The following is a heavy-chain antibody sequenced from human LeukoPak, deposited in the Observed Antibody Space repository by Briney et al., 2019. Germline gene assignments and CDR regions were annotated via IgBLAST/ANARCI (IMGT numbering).Heavy chain of an antibody. CDR3: ARLEGQYPDY. Sequence: GGSLRLSCAASGFTFSSYAMHWVRQAPGKGLEWVAVISYDGSNKYYADSVKGRFTISRDNSKNTLYLQMNSLRAEDTAVYYCARLEGQYPDYWGQGTLVTVSS. CDR1: GFTFSSYA. CDR2: ISYDGSNK. D-gene: IGHD2-2*01. J-gene: IGHJ4*02. V-gene: IGHV3-30-3*01.